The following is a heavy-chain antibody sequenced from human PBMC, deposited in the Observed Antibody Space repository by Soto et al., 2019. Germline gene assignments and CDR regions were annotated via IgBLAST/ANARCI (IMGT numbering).Heavy chain of an antibody. J-gene: IGHJ4*02. V-gene: IGHV1-18*01. CDR1: GYTFTSYG. CDR2: ISAYNGNT. Sequence: ASVKVSCKASGYTFTSYGISWVRQAPGQGLEWMGWISAYNGNTNYAQKLQGRVTMTTDTSTSTAYMELRSLRSDDTAVYYCARVPGQWPYRAYRGDYWGQGTLVTVSS. D-gene: IGHD6-19*01. CDR3: ARVPGQWPYRAYRGDY.